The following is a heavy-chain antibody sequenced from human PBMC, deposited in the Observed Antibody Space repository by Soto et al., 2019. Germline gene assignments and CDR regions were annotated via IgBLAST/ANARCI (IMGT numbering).Heavy chain of an antibody. CDR3: ARGGEAGSFSGPNAFDI. Sequence: QVQLQESGPGLVKPSGTLSLTCAVSSGSISSSNWWSWVRQPPGKGREWIGEIYHSGSTNYNPSLKSRVTISVDKSKNQFSLKLSSVTAADTAVYYCARGGEAGSFSGPNAFDIWGQGTMVTVSS. V-gene: IGHV4-4*02. D-gene: IGHD6-19*01. CDR2: IYHSGST. J-gene: IGHJ3*02. CDR1: SGSISSSNW.